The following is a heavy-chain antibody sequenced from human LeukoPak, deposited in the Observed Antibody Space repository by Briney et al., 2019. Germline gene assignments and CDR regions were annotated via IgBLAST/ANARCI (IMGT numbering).Heavy chain of an antibody. CDR1: GFTFSSYW. CDR3: ARDSEAVAPFDY. D-gene: IGHD6-19*01. Sequence: PGGSLRLSCAASGFTFSSYWMHWVRQAPGKGLVWVSRINSDGSSTSYADSVKGRFTISRDNAKNTLYLQMNCLRAEDTAVYYCARDSEAVAPFDYWGQGTLVTVSS. V-gene: IGHV3-74*01. CDR2: INSDGSST. J-gene: IGHJ4*02.